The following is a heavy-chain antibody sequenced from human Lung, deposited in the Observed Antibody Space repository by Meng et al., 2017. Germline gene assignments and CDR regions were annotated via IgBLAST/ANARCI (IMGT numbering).Heavy chain of an antibody. Sequence: GEMQQPGPGRAKPSPTRSRACASAGESVASNRAGWNWTRPSPSRGLEWLGRTYYRSKWYSDYATSVRSRITINADTSKNQFSLQLNSLTPEDTAVYDCTGVGHKNWFDSWGQGTLVTVSS. V-gene: IGHV6-1*01. CDR1: GESVASNRAG. CDR3: TGVGHKNWFDS. J-gene: IGHJ5*01. D-gene: IGHD2-21*01. CDR2: TYYRSKWYS.